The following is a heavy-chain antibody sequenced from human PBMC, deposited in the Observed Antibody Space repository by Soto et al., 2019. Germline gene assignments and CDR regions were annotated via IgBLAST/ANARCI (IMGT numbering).Heavy chain of an antibody. J-gene: IGHJ4*02. CDR3: ARDFGSDLSAPGAVFDY. Sequence: GGSLRLSCAGSGFSFSFYSMNWVRQSPGKGLEWVSSISSNSNNIYYADSVKGRFTISRDNAKNSLYLQMNSLRAEDTAVYFCARDFGSDLSAPGAVFDYWGQGTQVTVSS. CDR1: GFSFSFYS. V-gene: IGHV3-21*01. D-gene: IGHD2-21*02. CDR2: ISSNSNNI.